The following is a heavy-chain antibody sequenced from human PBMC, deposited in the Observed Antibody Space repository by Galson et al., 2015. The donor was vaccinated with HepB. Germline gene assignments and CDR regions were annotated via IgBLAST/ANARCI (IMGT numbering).Heavy chain of an antibody. Sequence: SLRLSCAASGFTFSNAWMNWVRQAPGKGLEWVGRIKSKTDGGTTDYAAPVKGRFTISRDDSKNTLYLQMNSLKTEDTAVYYCTTDRLFAPLLWFGEAYWGQGTLVTVSS. CDR1: GFTFSNAW. V-gene: IGHV3-15*07. D-gene: IGHD3-10*01. J-gene: IGHJ4*02. CDR3: TTDRLFAPLLWFGEAY. CDR2: IKSKTDGGTT.